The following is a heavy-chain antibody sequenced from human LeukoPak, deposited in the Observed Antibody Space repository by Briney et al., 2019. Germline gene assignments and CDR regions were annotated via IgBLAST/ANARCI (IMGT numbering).Heavy chain of an antibody. CDR1: GYTFTRYG. CDR3: ARHLPEGVMTGYFDL. V-gene: IGHV1-18*01. D-gene: IGHD3-3*02. Sequence: ASGKLCCKAAGYTFTRYGISWVRQAPGQGLGWMGGISAYNGDANYAQKLPGRGTLTTDTTTRTTYMELRGLRSDDPAVYYCARHLPEGVMTGYFDLWGRGTLVTVSS. J-gene: IGHJ2*01. CDR2: ISAYNGDA.